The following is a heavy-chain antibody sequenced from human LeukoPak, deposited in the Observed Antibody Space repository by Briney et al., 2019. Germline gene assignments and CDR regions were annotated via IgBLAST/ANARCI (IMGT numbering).Heavy chain of an antibody. V-gene: IGHV7-4-1*02. CDR1: GYTFTGYY. D-gene: IGHD3-22*01. CDR2: INTNTGNP. Sequence: ASVKVSCKASGYTFTGYYMHWVRQAPGQGLEWMGWINTNTGNPTYAQGFTGRFVFSLDTSVSTAYLQISSLKAEDTAVYYCAREYYYDSSGYYTDYWGQGTLVTVSS. CDR3: AREYYYDSSGYYTDY. J-gene: IGHJ4*02.